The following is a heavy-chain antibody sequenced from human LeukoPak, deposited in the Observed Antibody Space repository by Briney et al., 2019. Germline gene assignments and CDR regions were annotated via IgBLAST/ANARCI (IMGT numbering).Heavy chain of an antibody. CDR3: AGTGYSSSWAFDY. V-gene: IGHV1-2*02. CDR1: GYTFTGYY. Sequence: ASVKVSCKASGYTFTGYYMHWVRQAPGQRLEWMGWINPNSGGTNYAQKFQGRVTMTRDTSISTAYMELSRLRSDDTAVYYCAGTGYSSSWAFDYWGQGTLVTVSS. J-gene: IGHJ4*02. CDR2: INPNSGGT. D-gene: IGHD6-13*01.